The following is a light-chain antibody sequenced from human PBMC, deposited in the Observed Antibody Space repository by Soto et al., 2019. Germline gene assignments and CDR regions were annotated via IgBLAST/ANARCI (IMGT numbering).Light chain of an antibody. CDR3: QHPWT. CDR2: GAS. J-gene: IGKJ1*01. Sequence: EIVLTQSPGTLSLSPGDRATLSCRASQIISSTYLAWYQLTPGQAPRLLFYGASIRATGIPDRFSGIESETDFTLTISRLEPEYLAVYYCQHPWTFGQGTKVEI. V-gene: IGKV3-20*01. CDR1: QIISSTY.